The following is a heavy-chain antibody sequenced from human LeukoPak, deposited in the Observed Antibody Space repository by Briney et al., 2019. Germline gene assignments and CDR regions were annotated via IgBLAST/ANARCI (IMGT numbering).Heavy chain of an antibody. V-gene: IGHV4-34*01. CDR3: ARGTTVTYYYYYGMDV. D-gene: IGHD4-17*01. Sequence: PSGTLSLTCAVYGGSFSGYYWSWIRQPPGKGLEWIGEINHSGSTNYNPSLKSRVTISVDTSKNQFSLKLSSVTAADTAVYYCARGTTVTYYYYYGMDVWGQGTTVTVSS. CDR2: INHSGST. J-gene: IGHJ6*02. CDR1: GGSFSGYY.